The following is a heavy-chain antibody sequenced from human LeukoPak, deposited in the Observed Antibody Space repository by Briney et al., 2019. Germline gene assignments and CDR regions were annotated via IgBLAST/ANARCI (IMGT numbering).Heavy chain of an antibody. CDR3: ARGRGGIAARLSYYYMDV. D-gene: IGHD6-6*01. V-gene: IGHV1-8*01. Sequence: ASVTVSCKASGYTFTSYVINWVRQATGQGLEWMEWMNPNSGNTGYAQNFQGRVTMTRNNSISTAYMEMSSLRSEDTAVYYCARGRGGIAARLSYYYMDVWGKGTTVTVSS. CDR1: GYTFTSYV. CDR2: MNPNSGNT. J-gene: IGHJ6*03.